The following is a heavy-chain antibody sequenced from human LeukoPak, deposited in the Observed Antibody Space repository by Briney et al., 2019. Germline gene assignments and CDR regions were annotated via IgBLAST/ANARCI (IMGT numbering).Heavy chain of an antibody. D-gene: IGHD2-21*01. CDR1: GYTFTGYY. CDR3: ARVIYQAYWFDP. Sequence: ASVKVSCKASGYTFTGYYMHWVRQAPGQGLEWMGWINPNSGGTNYAQKFQGRVTMTRDTSISTAYMELSRLRSDDAAVYYCARVIYQAYWFDPWGQGTLVTVSS. V-gene: IGHV1-2*02. CDR2: INPNSGGT. J-gene: IGHJ5*02.